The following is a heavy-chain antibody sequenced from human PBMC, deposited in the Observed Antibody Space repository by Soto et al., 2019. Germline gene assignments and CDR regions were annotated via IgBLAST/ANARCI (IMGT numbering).Heavy chain of an antibody. Sequence: QVLLVQSGAELRKPGSSVKVSCKTSGGTFTASTFSWVRQAPGQGLEWMGRVIPFSDLTDYAQKLQDRLAITADKSTTTLYMELSSLRSEDTALYFCAREELGATFVXWGXGXXVTVSS. D-gene: IGHD1-26*01. CDR2: VIPFSDLT. CDR1: GGTFTAST. V-gene: IGHV1-69*02. J-gene: IGHJ5*01. CDR3: AREELGATFVX.